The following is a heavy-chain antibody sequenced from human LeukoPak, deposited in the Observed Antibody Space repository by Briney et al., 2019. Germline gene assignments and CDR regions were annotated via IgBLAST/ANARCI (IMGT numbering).Heavy chain of an antibody. CDR3: AKRTMSAFDS. CDR1: GFPFRTYA. V-gene: IGHV3-23*01. CDR2: ISGSGNGT. Sequence: GGSLLLSCTASGFPFRTYAMHWVRPAPGKGLEWLSGISGSGNGTYYADSVKGRFIISRDNSKNMVYLQMNSLTVEDTATYYCAKRTMSAFDSWGQGTLLIVSS. D-gene: IGHD5-24*01. J-gene: IGHJ4*02.